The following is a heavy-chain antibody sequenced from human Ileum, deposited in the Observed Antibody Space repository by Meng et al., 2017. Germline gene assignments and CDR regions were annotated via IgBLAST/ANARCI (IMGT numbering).Heavy chain of an antibody. D-gene: IGHD2-21*02. CDR1: GVSITSGTYY. Sequence: SETLSLTCNVSGVSITSGTYYWSWIRQTPGKRLEWICHIYSSGSTTYDPSLKSRVTISVDSSKRQFSLRLRSMTSADTAFYFCARVTYCGGDCYYYFDSWGQGTLVTVSS. CDR2: IYSSGST. J-gene: IGHJ4*02. CDR3: ARVTYCGGDCYYYFDS. V-gene: IGHV4-61*01.